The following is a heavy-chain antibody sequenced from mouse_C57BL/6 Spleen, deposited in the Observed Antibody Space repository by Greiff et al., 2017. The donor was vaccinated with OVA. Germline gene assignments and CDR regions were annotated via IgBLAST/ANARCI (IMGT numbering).Heavy chain of an antibody. V-gene: IGHV1-15*01. Sequence: QVQLQQSGAELVRPGASVTLSCKASGYTFTDYEMHWVKQTPVHGLEWIGAIDPETGGTAYNQKFKGKAILTADKSSSTAYLELRSLTSEDSAVYDCTIESSGYYFDYWGQGTTLTVSS. D-gene: IGHD3-2*02. CDR3: TIESSGYYFDY. J-gene: IGHJ2*01. CDR2: IDPETGGT. CDR1: GYTFTDYE.